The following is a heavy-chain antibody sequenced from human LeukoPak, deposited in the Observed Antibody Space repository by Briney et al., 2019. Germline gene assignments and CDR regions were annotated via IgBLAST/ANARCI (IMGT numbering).Heavy chain of an antibody. Sequence: ASVKVSCKASGYTFTSYDTNWVRQATGQGLEWMGWMNPNSGNTGYAQKFQGRVTMTRDMSTSTVYMELSSLRSEDTAVYYCARDSGTTGEVKFDPWGQGTLVTVSS. J-gene: IGHJ5*02. CDR3: ARDSGTTGEVKFDP. V-gene: IGHV1-8*01. CDR2: MNPNSGNT. CDR1: GYTFTSYD. D-gene: IGHD3-10*01.